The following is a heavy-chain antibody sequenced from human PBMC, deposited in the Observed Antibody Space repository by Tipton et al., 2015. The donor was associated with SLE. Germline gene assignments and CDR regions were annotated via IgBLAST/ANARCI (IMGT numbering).Heavy chain of an antibody. D-gene: IGHD6-13*01. V-gene: IGHV4-39*07. J-gene: IGHJ3*02. CDR3: ARDISSWFDAFDI. CDR1: GGSISSNNYY. Sequence: TLSLTCTVSGGSISSNNYYWGWIRQPPGKGLEWIGSIYYSGSTYYNPSLKSRVTISIDTSKNQFSLRLSSVTAADTAVYYCARDISSWFDAFDIWGQGTMVTVSS. CDR2: IYYSGST.